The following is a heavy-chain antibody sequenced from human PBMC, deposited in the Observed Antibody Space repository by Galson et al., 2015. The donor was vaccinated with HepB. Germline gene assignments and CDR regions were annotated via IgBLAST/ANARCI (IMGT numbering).Heavy chain of an antibody. J-gene: IGHJ4*02. CDR3: ARGYELRYFDWLSPFDY. CDR2: INAGNGNT. CDR1: GYTFTSYA. D-gene: IGHD3-9*01. Sequence: SVKVSCKASGYTFTSYAMHWVRQAPGQRLEWMGWINAGNGNTKYSQKFQGRVTITRDTSASTAYMELSSLRSEDTAVYYCARGYELRYFDWLSPFDYWGQGTLVTVSS. V-gene: IGHV1-3*01.